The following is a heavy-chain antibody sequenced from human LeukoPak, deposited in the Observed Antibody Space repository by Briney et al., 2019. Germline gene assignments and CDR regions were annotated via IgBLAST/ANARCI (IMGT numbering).Heavy chain of an antibody. D-gene: IGHD2-15*01. CDR2: INTDGTAT. V-gene: IGHV3-74*01. J-gene: IGHJ4*02. CDR3: ARTFRGGVDY. Sequence: GGSLRLSCTASGFTFSNNWMHWVRQAPGKGLVWVSRINTDGTATTYADSVRGRFTISRDNTKNTLYLQMNSLRAEDTAVYYCARTFRGGVDYWGRGALVTVSS. CDR1: GFTFSNNW.